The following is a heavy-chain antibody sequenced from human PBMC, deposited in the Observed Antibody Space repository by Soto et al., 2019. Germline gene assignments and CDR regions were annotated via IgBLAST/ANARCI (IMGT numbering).Heavy chain of an antibody. CDR1: GGSISSGGYY. J-gene: IGHJ6*02. CDR2: IYYSGST. Sequence: SETLSLTCTVSGGSISSGGYYWSWIRQHPGKGLEWIGYIYYSGSTYYNPSLKSRVTISVDTSKNQFSLKLSSVTAADTAVYYCAREIPICGGDCKYYYYGMDVWGQGTTVTVSS. CDR3: AREIPICGGDCKYYYYGMDV. V-gene: IGHV4-31*03. D-gene: IGHD2-21*02.